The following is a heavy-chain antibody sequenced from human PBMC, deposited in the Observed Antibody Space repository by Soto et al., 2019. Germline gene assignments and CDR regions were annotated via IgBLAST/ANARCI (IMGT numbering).Heavy chain of an antibody. CDR2: INHSGST. D-gene: IGHD6-13*01. V-gene: IGHV4-34*01. CDR1: GGSFSGYY. CDR3: ARGERRAAAHYYYGMDV. J-gene: IGHJ6*02. Sequence: SETLSLTCAVYGGSFSGYYWSWIRQPPGKGLEWIGEINHSGSTNYNPSLKSRVTISVDTSKNQFSLKLSSVTAADTSVYYCARGERRAAAHYYYGMDVWGQGTTVS.